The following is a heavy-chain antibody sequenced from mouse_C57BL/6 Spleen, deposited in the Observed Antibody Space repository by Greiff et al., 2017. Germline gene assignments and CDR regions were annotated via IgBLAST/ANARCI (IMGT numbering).Heavy chain of an antibody. D-gene: IGHD1-1*01. J-gene: IGHJ4*01. CDR3: TRDPGSNYAMDY. Sequence: DVHLVESGEGLVKPGGSLKLSCAASGFTFSSYAMSWVRQTPEKRLEWVAYISSGGDYIYYADTVKGRFTISRDNARNTLYLQMSSLKSEDTAMYYCTRDPGSNYAMDYWGQGTSVTVSS. CDR1: GFTFSSYA. CDR2: ISSGGDYI. V-gene: IGHV5-9-1*02.